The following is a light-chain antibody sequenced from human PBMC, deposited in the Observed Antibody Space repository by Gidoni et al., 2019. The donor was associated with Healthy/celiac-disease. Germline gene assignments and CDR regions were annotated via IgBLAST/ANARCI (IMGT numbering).Light chain of an antibody. Sequence: SYELTQPLSVSVALGQTARITCGGNNIGSKNVHWYQQKPGQAPVLVIYRDSNRPSGIPERFSGSNSGNTATLTISRAQAGDEADYYWQVWDSSTEVFGGGTKLTVL. CDR3: QVWDSSTEV. V-gene: IGLV3-9*01. J-gene: IGLJ3*02. CDR1: NIGSKN. CDR2: RDS.